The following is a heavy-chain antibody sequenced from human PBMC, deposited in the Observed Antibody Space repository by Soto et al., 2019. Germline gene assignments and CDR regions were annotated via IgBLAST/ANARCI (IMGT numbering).Heavy chain of an antibody. D-gene: IGHD2-15*01. CDR3: ARDLVVVVAATTGSVYDAFDI. J-gene: IGHJ3*02. CDR2: IIPIFGTA. V-gene: IGHV1-69*13. CDR1: GYSFTSHG. Sequence: SVKVSCKASGYSFTSHGISWVRQAPGQGLEWMGGIIPIFGTANYAQKFQGRVTITADESTSTAYMELSSLRSEDTAVYYCARDLVVVVAATTGSVYDAFDIWGQGTMVTVSS.